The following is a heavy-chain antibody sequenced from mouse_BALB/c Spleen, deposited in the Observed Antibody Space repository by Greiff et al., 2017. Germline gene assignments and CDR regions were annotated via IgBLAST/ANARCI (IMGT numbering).Heavy chain of an antibody. CDR1: GFTFSNYW. J-gene: IGHJ4*01. CDR3: TRGGSSYHYYAMDY. D-gene: IGHD1-1*01. V-gene: IGHV6-6*02. Sequence: EVQVVESGGGLVQPGGSMKLSCVASGFTFSNYWMNWVRQSPEKGLEWVAEIRLKSNNYATHYAESVKGRFTISRDDSKSSVYLQMNNLRAEDTGIYYCTRGGSSYHYYAMDYWGQGTSVTVSS. CDR2: IRLKSNNYAT.